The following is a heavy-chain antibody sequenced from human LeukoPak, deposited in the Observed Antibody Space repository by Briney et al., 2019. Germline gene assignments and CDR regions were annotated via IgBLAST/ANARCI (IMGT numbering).Heavy chain of an antibody. CDR3: ARVGAQRGWYFDY. CDR1: GFTFSSYE. CDR2: ISSSGSTI. D-gene: IGHD4/OR15-4a*01. Sequence: PGGPLRLSCAASGFTFSSYEMNWVRQAPGKGLEWVSYISSSGSTIYYADSVKGRFTISRDNAKNSLYLQMNSLRAEDTAVYYCARVGAQRGWYFDYWGQGTLVTVSS. J-gene: IGHJ4*02. V-gene: IGHV3-48*03.